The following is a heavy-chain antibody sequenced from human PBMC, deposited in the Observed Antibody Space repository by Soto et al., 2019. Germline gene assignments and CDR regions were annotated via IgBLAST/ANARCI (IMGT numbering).Heavy chain of an antibody. J-gene: IGHJ4*02. Sequence: PSETLSLTCIVSGDSIARSSYYWAWIRQPPGKGLEWIGFIYHSGSPFYNPSLQSRLTISLDTSKNQFSLKLTSVTAADTAVYYCARSVLRYFDWFEYWGQGTLVTVSS. V-gene: IGHV4-39*01. CDR2: IYHSGSP. D-gene: IGHD3-9*01. CDR3: ARSVLRYFDWFEY. CDR1: GDSIARSSYY.